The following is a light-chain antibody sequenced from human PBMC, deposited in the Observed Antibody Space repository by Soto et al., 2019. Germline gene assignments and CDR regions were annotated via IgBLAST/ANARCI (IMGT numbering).Light chain of an antibody. CDR3: AAWDDSLSAWV. Sequence: QSVLTQPPSASGTPGQRVTISCSGGSYNVGKNLVYWYQQRPGTAPKLIIFKNNQRPSGVPDRFSGSNSGSSASLAISGLRSEDEDDYFCAAWDDSLSAWVFGGGTKVTVL. V-gene: IGLV1-47*01. CDR1: SYNVGKNL. J-gene: IGLJ3*02. CDR2: KNN.